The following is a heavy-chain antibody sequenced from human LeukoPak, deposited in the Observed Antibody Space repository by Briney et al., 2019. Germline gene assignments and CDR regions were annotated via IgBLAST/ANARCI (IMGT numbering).Heavy chain of an antibody. D-gene: IGHD4-17*01. CDR3: ARDYGDYYFDH. CDR1: GGSISSYY. V-gene: IGHV4-59*01. J-gene: IGHJ4*02. CDR2: IYYSGST. Sequence: SETLSLTCTVSGGSISSYYWSWIRQPPGKGLEWIGYIYYSGSTNYNPSLKSRVTISVDTSKNQFSLKLSSVTAADTAVYYCARDYGDYYFDHWGQGTLVTVSS.